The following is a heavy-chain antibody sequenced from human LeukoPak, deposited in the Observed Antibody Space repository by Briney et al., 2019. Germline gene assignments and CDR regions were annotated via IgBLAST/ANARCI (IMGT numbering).Heavy chain of an antibody. D-gene: IGHD5-12*01. CDR3: ARDETPTNGYDSYDF. J-gene: IGHJ4*02. Sequence: GGSLRLSCAASGFAFSNYWMHWVRQGPGKGLVWVSRINNDGSSTNYADSVKGRFTISRDNAKNSLYLQMNSLRAEDTAVYYCARDETPTNGYDSYDFWGQGTLVTVST. CDR2: INNDGSST. CDR1: GFAFSNYW. V-gene: IGHV3-74*01.